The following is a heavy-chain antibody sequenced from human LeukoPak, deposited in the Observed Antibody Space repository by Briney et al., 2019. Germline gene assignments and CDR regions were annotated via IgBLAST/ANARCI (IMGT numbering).Heavy chain of an antibody. D-gene: IGHD3-9*01. CDR3: ASENYDILTGYYTFDY. CDR1: GYTFTGYY. CDR2: INPNSGGT. Sequence: GASVKVSCMASGYTFTGYYMHWVRQAPGQGLEWMGWINPNSGGTNYAQKFQGRVTMTRDTSISTAYMELSRLRSDDTAVYYCASENYDILTGYYTFDYWGQGTLVTVSS. V-gene: IGHV1-2*02. J-gene: IGHJ4*02.